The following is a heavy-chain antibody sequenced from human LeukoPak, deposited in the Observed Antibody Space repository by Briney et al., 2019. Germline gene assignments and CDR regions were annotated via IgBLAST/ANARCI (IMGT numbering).Heavy chain of an antibody. V-gene: IGHV3-9*01. D-gene: IGHD3-10*01. CDR3: ARVAVGRITMVRGVPY. CDR2: ISWNSGSI. Sequence: GGSLRLSCAASGFTFDDYAMHWVRQAPGKGLEWVSGISWNSGSIGYADSVKGRFTISRDNAKNSLYLQMNSLRAEDTAVYYCARVAVGRITMVRGVPYWGQGTLVTVSS. J-gene: IGHJ4*02. CDR1: GFTFDDYA.